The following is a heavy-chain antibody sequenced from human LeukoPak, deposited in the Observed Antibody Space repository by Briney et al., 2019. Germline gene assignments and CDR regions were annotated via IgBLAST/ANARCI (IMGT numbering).Heavy chain of an antibody. V-gene: IGHV7-4-1*02. D-gene: IGHD6-19*01. J-gene: IGHJ4*02. Sequence: AASVKVSCKASGYTFTSYAMNWVRQAPGQGLEWMGWINTNTGNPTYAQGFTGRFVFSLDTSVSTAYLQISSLKAEDTAVYYCARDTPGPTKMQWLVSDVWNYFDYWGQGTLVTVSS. CDR3: ARDTPGPTKMQWLVSDVWNYFDY. CDR1: GYTFTSYA. CDR2: INTNTGNP.